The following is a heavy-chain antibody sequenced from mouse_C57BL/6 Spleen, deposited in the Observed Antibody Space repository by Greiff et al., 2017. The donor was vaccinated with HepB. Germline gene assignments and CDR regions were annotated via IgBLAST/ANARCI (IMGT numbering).Heavy chain of an antibody. J-gene: IGHJ4*01. CDR2: IRSGGST. CDR3: ARRVSHAMDY. V-gene: IGHV2-2*01. Sequence: QVQLKESGPGLVQPSQSLSITCTVSGFSLTSYGVHWVRQSPGKGLEWLGVIRSGGSTDNNAAFISRLSIRKDNSKSRAFYKMNSLQADDTAIDYCARRVSHAMDYWGQGTSVTVSS. CDR1: GFSLTSYG.